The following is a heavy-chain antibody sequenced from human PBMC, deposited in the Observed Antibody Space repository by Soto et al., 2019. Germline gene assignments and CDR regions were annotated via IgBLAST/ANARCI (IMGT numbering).Heavy chain of an antibody. V-gene: IGHV4-34*01. Sequence: SETLSLTCVVYGGSFSGYYWSWIRQPPGKGLEWIGEINHSGSTNYNPSLKSRVTISVDTSKSQFSLKLSSVTAADTAVYYCVRGNSPTVTRKPFDYLDQGNLVTVSS. CDR1: GGSFSGYY. CDR3: VRGNSPTVTRKPFDY. D-gene: IGHD4-17*01. J-gene: IGHJ4*02. CDR2: INHSGST.